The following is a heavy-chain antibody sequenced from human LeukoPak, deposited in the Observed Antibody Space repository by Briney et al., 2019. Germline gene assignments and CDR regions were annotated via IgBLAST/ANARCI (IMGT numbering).Heavy chain of an antibody. V-gene: IGHV3-7*04. CDR1: GFTFSSYW. J-gene: IGHJ4*02. CDR3: ARGDKFSGDY. Sequence: GGSLRLSCAASGFTFSSYWMRWVRQAPGKGLEWVANINQDGREKYYVDSAKGRFTISRDNAKHSLYLQMNSLRAEDTAVYFCARGDKFSGDYWGQGTLVTVSS. CDR2: INQDGREK. D-gene: IGHD2-15*01.